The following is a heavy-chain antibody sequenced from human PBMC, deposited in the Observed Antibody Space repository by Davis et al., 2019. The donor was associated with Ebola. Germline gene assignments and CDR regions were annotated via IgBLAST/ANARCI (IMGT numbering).Heavy chain of an antibody. Sequence: ASVKVSCKTSGHSFTNYAIHWVRQAPGQRLEWMGWINAGNGNTKYSQRFQGRVTITTDTSASTAYLDLSSLRSDDTAVFYCARATFGYNSGWYADYWGQGTLVTVSS. D-gene: IGHD6-19*01. CDR1: GHSFTNYA. V-gene: IGHV1-3*01. CDR3: ARATFGYNSGWYADY. CDR2: INAGNGNT. J-gene: IGHJ4*02.